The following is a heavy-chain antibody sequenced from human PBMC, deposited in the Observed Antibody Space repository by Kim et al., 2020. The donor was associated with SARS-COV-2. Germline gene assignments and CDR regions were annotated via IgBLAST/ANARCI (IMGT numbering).Heavy chain of an antibody. V-gene: IGHV3-15*01. Sequence: GGSLRLSCTGSGFNFNAAWMTWVRQAPGKGLEWVGRIKREGSGGTTDFAEAVKGRFTISRDDSKNTVYLQMTSLKTEDTAIYFCSNVRDPTYWSLQYWGQGTLVTVSS. J-gene: IGHJ4*02. CDR1: GFNFNAAW. D-gene: IGHD2-8*02. CDR2: IKREGSGGTT. CDR3: SNVRDPTYWSLQY.